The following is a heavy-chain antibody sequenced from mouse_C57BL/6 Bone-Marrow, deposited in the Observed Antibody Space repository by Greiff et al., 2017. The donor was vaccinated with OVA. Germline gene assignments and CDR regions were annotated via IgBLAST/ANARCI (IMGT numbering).Heavy chain of an antibody. Sequence: EVQRVESGGDLVKPGGSLKLSCAASGFTFSSYGMSWVRQTPDKRLEWVATISSGGSYTYYPDSVKGRFTISRDNANNTPYMQISSLKSEETTMYYCARFALITTVVAWNWYFDVWGKGTTVTVSS. CDR2: ISSGGSYT. V-gene: IGHV5-6*01. CDR3: ARFALITTVVAWNWYFDV. J-gene: IGHJ1*03. CDR1: GFTFSSYG. D-gene: IGHD1-1*01.